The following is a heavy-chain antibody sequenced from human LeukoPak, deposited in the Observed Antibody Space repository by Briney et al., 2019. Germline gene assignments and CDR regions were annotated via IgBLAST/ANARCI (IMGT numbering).Heavy chain of an antibody. V-gene: IGHV4-38-2*02. D-gene: IGHD2-21*02. Sequence: PSETLSLTCTVSGFSITSGHYWGWIRQPPGKGLEWIANIFHSGNSFYNPSLNSRVTISVDTSKNQFSLRLSSVTAADTAIYYCARDHLYCGDDCYPFDYWGQGTLVTVSS. CDR1: GFSITSGHY. J-gene: IGHJ4*02. CDR3: ARDHLYCGDDCYPFDY. CDR2: IFHSGNS.